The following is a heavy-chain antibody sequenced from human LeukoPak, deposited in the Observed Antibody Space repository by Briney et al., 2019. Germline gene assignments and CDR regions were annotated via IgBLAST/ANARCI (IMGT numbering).Heavy chain of an antibody. V-gene: IGHV1-69*05. D-gene: IGHD3-10*01. CDR2: IIPIFGTA. J-gene: IGHJ4*02. Sequence: GASVKVSCKASGGTFSSYAISWVRQAPGQGLEWMGGIIPIFGTANYAQKFQGRVTITTDESTSTAYMELSSLRSEDTAVYYCARDRGVGEYYFDYWGQGTLVTVSS. CDR3: ARDRGVGEYYFDY. CDR1: GGTFSSYA.